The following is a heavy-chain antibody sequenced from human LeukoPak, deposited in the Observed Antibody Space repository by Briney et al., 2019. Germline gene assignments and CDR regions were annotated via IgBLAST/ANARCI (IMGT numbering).Heavy chain of an antibody. Sequence: ASVKVSCKASGYTFTGYYMHWVRQAPGQGLEWMGWINPNSGGTNYAQKFQGRVTMTRDTSISTAYMELSRLRSDDTAVYYCARDAHRADGLFDYWGQGTLVTVSS. V-gene: IGHV1-2*02. CDR1: GYTFTGYY. CDR2: INPNSGGT. J-gene: IGHJ4*02. CDR3: ARDAHRADGLFDY. D-gene: IGHD3/OR15-3a*01.